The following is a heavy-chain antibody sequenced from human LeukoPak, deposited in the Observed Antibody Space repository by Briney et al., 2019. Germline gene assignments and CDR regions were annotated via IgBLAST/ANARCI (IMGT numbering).Heavy chain of an antibody. J-gene: IGHJ5*02. Sequence: PSGTLSLTCTVSGDSISTYYWNWIRQPPGRGLEWIGCIYYSGSTNYNPSLKSRVTMSLDTSKNQFSLNLSSVTAADTAVYYCAREVRGYYARSGHYKDKLINWFDPWGQGTLVTVSS. D-gene: IGHD3-22*01. CDR1: GDSISTYY. CDR3: AREVRGYYARSGHYKDKLINWFDP. CDR2: IYYSGST. V-gene: IGHV4-59*01.